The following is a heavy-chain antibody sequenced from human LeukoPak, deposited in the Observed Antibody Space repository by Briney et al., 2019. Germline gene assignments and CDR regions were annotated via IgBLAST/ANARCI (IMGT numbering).Heavy chain of an antibody. D-gene: IGHD3-22*01. CDR2: INPSGGST. Sequence: ASVKVSCKASGYTFTSYYMRWVRQAPGQGLEWMGIINPSGGSTSYAQKFQGRVTMTRDMSTSTVYMELSSLRSEDTAVYYCARGPTCYYDSSGSSDAFDIWGQGTMVTVSS. CDR1: GYTFTSYY. V-gene: IGHV1-46*01. J-gene: IGHJ3*02. CDR3: ARGPTCYYDSSGSSDAFDI.